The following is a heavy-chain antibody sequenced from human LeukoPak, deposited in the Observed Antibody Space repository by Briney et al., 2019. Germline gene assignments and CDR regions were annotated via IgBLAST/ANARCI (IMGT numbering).Heavy chain of an antibody. V-gene: IGHV4-4*07. CDR1: GGSIRSYF. J-gene: IGHJ4*02. CDR2: IYISGST. D-gene: IGHD3-22*01. Sequence: PSETLSLTCGVSGGSIRSYFWSWIRQPAGKGLEWIGRIYISGSTKYNPSLKSRVTMSIDTSKNQFSLNLRSVTAADTAVYYCATFYDGSGYYFGYWGQGTLVSVSS. CDR3: ATFYDGSGYYFGY.